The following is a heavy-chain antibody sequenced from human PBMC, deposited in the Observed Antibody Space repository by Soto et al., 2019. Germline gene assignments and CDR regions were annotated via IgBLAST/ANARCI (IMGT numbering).Heavy chain of an antibody. D-gene: IGHD6-19*01. CDR2: IYDSGST. CDR1: GGSISSGGYY. Sequence: QVELQESGPGLVKPSQTLSLTCTVSGGSISSGGYYWSWVRQHPGKGLEWIGYIYDSGSTYYNRSLTSRVTISIDTSKNQFSMKLTSVTPAATAVYYCASQATGWYPDYWGQGTLVTVSS. J-gene: IGHJ4*02. CDR3: ASQATGWYPDY. V-gene: IGHV4-31*03.